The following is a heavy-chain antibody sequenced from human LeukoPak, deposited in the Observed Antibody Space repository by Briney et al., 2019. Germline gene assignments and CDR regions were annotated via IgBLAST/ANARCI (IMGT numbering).Heavy chain of an antibody. V-gene: IGHV1-2*02. Sequence: ASVKVSCKASGYTFTGYYMHWVRQAPGQGLEWMGWINPNSGGTNYAQKFQGGVTMTRDTSISTAYMELSRLRSDDTAVYYCSRVIAAVGPGWFDPGGKGTLVTVSS. CDR3: SRVIAAVGPGWFDP. J-gene: IGHJ5*02. D-gene: IGHD6-13*01. CDR2: INPNSGGT. CDR1: GYTFTGYY.